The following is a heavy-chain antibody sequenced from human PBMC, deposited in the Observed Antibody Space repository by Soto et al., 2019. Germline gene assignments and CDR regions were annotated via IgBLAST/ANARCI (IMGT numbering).Heavy chain of an antibody. V-gene: IGHV4-59*01. D-gene: IGHD2-2*01. Sequence: SETLSLTCTVSGGSISSYYWSWIRQPPGKGLEWIGYIYYSGSTNYNPSLKSRVTISVDTSKNQFSLKLSSVTAADTAVYYCARVVNFNIVVVPAALIGETGTNKDLAFDIWGQGTMVTV. CDR2: IYYSGST. J-gene: IGHJ3*02. CDR3: ARVVNFNIVVVPAALIGETGTNKDLAFDI. CDR1: GGSISSYY.